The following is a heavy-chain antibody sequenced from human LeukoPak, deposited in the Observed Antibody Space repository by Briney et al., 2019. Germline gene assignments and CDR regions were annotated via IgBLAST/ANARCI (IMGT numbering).Heavy chain of an antibody. CDR3: ARDGSRKFYGSGSRNWFDP. Sequence: SETLSLTCTVSGYSISSGYYWGWIRQPPGKGLEWIGSIYHSGSTYYNPSLKSRVTISVDTSKNQFSLKLSSVTAADTAVYYCARDGSRKFYGSGSRNWFDPWGQGTLVTVSS. V-gene: IGHV4-38-2*02. J-gene: IGHJ5*02. CDR2: IYHSGST. D-gene: IGHD3-10*01. CDR1: GYSISSGYY.